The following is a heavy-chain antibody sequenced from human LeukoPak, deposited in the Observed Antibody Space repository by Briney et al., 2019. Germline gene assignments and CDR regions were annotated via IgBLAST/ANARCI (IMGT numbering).Heavy chain of an antibody. CDR2: IYYSGST. J-gene: IGHJ4*02. D-gene: IGHD2-15*01. CDR1: GGSISSSSYY. Sequence: SETLSLTCTVSGGSISSSSYYWGWIRQPPGKGLEWIGSIYYSGSTYYNPSLKSRVTISVDTSKNQFSLKLSSVTAADTAVYYCARDLFEGYCSGGSCYGGDYWGQGTLVTVSS. V-gene: IGHV4-39*07. CDR3: ARDLFEGYCSGGSCYGGDY.